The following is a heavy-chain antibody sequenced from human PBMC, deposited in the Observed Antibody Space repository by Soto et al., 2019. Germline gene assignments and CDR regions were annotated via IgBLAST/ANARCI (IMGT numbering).Heavy chain of an antibody. J-gene: IGHJ6*02. CDR2: IIPIFGTA. V-gene: IGHV1-69*12. CDR1: GGTFSSYA. D-gene: IGHD3-9*01. CDR3: ASSMRYVDWQYYYCYGMDV. Sequence: QVQLVQSGAEVKKPGSSVKVSCKASGGTFSSYAISWVRQAPGQGLEWMGGIIPIFGTANYAQKFQGRVTITADEXRSXAXMELSSLRSEDPAVYYCASSMRYVDWQYYYCYGMDVWGQGTTVTVSS.